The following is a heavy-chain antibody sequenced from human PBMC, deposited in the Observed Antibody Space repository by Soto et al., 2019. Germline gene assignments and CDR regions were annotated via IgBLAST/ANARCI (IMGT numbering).Heavy chain of an antibody. D-gene: IGHD6-13*01. V-gene: IGHV1-3*01. CDR1: GYTFTSYG. CDR3: VRRHVSATGIDWFDP. J-gene: IGHJ5*02. Sequence: ASVKVSCRASGYTFTSYGIHWVRQAPGQRLEWMGWINAANGDTKYSPKFQGRVTITRDTSASTAYIELSSLRSEDTAVYYCVRRHVSATGIDWFDPWGQGTLVTVSS. CDR2: INAANGDT.